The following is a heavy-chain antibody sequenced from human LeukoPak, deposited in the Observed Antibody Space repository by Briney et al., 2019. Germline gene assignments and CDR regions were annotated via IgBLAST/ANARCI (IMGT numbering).Heavy chain of an antibody. J-gene: IGHJ3*02. D-gene: IGHD2-2*01. CDR2: INQDGSEK. CDR3: ARADAAGAFDI. Sequence: GGXLRLSCAASRFTFSTSWMTWVRQAPGKGLEWVANINQDGSEKYYVDSVKGGFTISRDNAKNSLYLQMNTLRGEDTAIYYCARADAAGAFDIWGQGTMVTVSS. V-gene: IGHV3-7*01. CDR1: RFTFSTSW.